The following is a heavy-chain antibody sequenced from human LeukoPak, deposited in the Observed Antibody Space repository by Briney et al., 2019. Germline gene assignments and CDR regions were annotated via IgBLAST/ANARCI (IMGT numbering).Heavy chain of an antibody. J-gene: IGHJ4*02. CDR3: AKDSKGHTVTTSFDY. D-gene: IGHD4-11*01. Sequence: PGGSLRLSCAASGFTFGSYGMHWVRRAPGKGLEWVSVIWYDGSNKYYADSVKGRFTISRDNSKNTLYLQMNSLRAEDTAVYYCAKDSKGHTVTTSFDYWGQGTLVTVSS. CDR1: GFTFGSYG. V-gene: IGHV3-30*02. CDR2: IWYDGSNK.